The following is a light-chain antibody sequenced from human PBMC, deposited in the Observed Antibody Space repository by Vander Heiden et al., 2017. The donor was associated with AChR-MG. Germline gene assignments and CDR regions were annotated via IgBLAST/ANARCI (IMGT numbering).Light chain of an antibody. V-gene: IGKV3-15*01. Sequence: EIVMTQSPATLSVSPGERATLSCRASQSVSSNLAWYQQKPGQAPRLLIYGASTRASAFPARFSGSGSGTEFTLTISSLQSEDFAVYYCQQYNNWPLTFGQGTKVEIK. CDR3: QQYNNWPLT. CDR1: QSVSSN. CDR2: GAS. J-gene: IGKJ1*01.